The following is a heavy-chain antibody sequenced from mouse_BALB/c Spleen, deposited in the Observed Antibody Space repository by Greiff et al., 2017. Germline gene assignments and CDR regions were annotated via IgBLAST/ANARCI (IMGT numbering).Heavy chain of an antibody. CDR3: ARHSRYGPMDY. D-gene: IGHD1-1*02. Sequence: EVQVVESGGGLVQPGGSLKLSCAASGFTFSSYTMSWVRQTPEKRLEWVAYISNGGGSTYYPDTVKGRFTISRDNAKNTLYLQMSSLKSEDTAMYYCARHSRYGPMDYWGQGTSVTVSS. CDR2: ISNGGGST. V-gene: IGHV5-12-2*01. CDR1: GFTFSSYT. J-gene: IGHJ4*01.